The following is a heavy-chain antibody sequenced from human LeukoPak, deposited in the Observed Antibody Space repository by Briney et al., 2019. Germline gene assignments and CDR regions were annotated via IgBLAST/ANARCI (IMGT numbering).Heavy chain of an antibody. D-gene: IGHD2-2*01. CDR2: ISSSDTYI. V-gene: IGHV3-21*01. Sequence: GGSLRLSCAASGFTVSSNYMSWVRQAPGKGLEWVSSISSSDTYIYYADSVKGRFTISRDNAKDSLYLQMNSLRAEDAAVYYCAKGYIIVGRQWYLDLWGRGTLVGVSS. J-gene: IGHJ2*01. CDR1: GFTVSSNY. CDR3: AKGYIIVGRQWYLDL.